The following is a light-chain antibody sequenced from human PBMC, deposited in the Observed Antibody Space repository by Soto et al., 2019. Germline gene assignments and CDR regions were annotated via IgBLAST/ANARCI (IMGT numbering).Light chain of an antibody. V-gene: IGLV3-1*01. J-gene: IGLJ2*01. CDR1: KLGDKY. Sequence: SYELTQPPSVSVSPGQTASITCSGDKLGDKYACWYQQKPGQSPVLVIYQDSKRPSGIPERFSGSNSGNTATLTISGTQAMDEADYYCQAWASSTARVVFVGGTKLTVL. CDR2: QDS. CDR3: QAWASSTARVV.